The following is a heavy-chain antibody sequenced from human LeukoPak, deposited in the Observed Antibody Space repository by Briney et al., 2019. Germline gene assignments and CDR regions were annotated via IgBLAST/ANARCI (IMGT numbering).Heavy chain of an antibody. CDR3: ARHCNDYVWGSYRPGGWFDP. CDR1: GYSFTSYW. J-gene: IGHJ5*02. CDR2: IYPGDSDT. D-gene: IGHD3-16*02. Sequence: GESLKISCKGSGYSFTSYWIGWVRQMPGKGLEWMGIIYPGDSDTRYSPSFQGQVTISADKSISTAYLQWSSLKASDTAMYYCARHCNDYVWGSYRPGGWFDPWGQGTLVTVSS. V-gene: IGHV5-51*01.